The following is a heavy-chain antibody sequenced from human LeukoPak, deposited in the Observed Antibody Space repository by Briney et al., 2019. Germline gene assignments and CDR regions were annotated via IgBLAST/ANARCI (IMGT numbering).Heavy chain of an antibody. J-gene: IGHJ4*02. CDR3: ARASYQVAAGLFDY. CDR1: GGSISSYY. D-gene: IGHD6-13*01. V-gene: IGHV4-59*01. Sequence: PSETLSLTCTVSGGSISSYYWSWIRQPPGKGLEWIGYIYYSGSTNYNPSLKSRVTMSVDTSKNQFSLKLSSVTAADTAVYYCARASYQVAAGLFDYWGQGTLITVSS. CDR2: IYYSGST.